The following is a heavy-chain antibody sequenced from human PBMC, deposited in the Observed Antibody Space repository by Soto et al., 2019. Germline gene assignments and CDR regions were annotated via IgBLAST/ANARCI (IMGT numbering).Heavy chain of an antibody. CDR2: IKRDASEK. CDR3: ARDASGWLDY. V-gene: IGHV3-7*01. J-gene: IGHJ4*02. D-gene: IGHD6-19*01. Sequence: LRLSCAASGFAFGNYWMSWVRQAPGKGLEWLATIKRDASEKKYVDSVKGRFTMSRDNAKNSLYLQMNSLRAEDTAVYYCARDASGWLDYWGQGTLVTVSS. CDR1: GFAFGNYW.